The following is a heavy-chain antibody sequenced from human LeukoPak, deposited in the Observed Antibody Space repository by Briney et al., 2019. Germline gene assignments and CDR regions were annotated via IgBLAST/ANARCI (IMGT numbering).Heavy chain of an antibody. CDR2: INPNSGGT. Sequence: ASVKVSCKASGYIFITYAMHWVRQAPGHSLEWMGWINPNSGGTNYAQKFQGRVTMTRDTSISTAYMELSRLRSDDTAVYYCARVAVADAFDIWGQGTMVTVSS. V-gene: IGHV1-2*02. J-gene: IGHJ3*02. D-gene: IGHD6-19*01. CDR1: GYIFITYA. CDR3: ARVAVADAFDI.